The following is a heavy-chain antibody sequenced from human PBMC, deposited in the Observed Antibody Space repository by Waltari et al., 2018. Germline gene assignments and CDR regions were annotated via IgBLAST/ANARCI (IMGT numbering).Heavy chain of an antibody. CDR1: GGTFSSYA. CDR3: AREFDWNDGGNWFDP. V-gene: IGHV1-69*10. Sequence: QVQLVQSGAEVKKPGSSVKVSCKASGGTFSSYAISWVRKAPGQGLEWMGGIIPILGIANYAQKFQGRVTITADKSTSTAYMELSSLRSEDTAVYYCAREFDWNDGGNWFDPWGQGTLVTVSS. CDR2: IIPILGIA. D-gene: IGHD1-1*01. J-gene: IGHJ5*02.